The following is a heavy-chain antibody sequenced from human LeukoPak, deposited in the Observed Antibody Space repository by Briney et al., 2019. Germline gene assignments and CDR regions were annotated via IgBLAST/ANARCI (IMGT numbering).Heavy chain of an antibody. J-gene: IGHJ4*02. CDR3: ARARSIYDFWSSYPTFDY. CDR1: GGSISSGGYY. CDR2: IYYSGST. Sequence: SETLSLTCTVSGGSISSGGYYWSWIRQHPGKGLEWIGYIYYSGSTSHNPSLKSRLTISVDTAKNQFSLKLSSVTAADTAVYYCARARSIYDFWSSYPTFDYWGQGTLVTVSS. D-gene: IGHD3-3*01. V-gene: IGHV4-31*03.